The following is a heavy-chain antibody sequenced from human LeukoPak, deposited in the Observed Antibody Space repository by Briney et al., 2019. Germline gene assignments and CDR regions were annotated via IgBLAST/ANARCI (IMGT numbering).Heavy chain of an antibody. CDR3: ARGSGTL. D-gene: IGHD1-26*01. V-gene: IGHV3-64*01. CDR2: ISSNGGST. CDR1: GCSFGSYT. Sequence: PGGSLRLSCAASGCSFGSYTMHWVRQAPGKGLECVSAISSNGGSTHYANSVKGRFTISRDNSKNTLYLQMGSLKNEDMGVYYCARGSGTLWGQGALVTVSS. J-gene: IGHJ1*01.